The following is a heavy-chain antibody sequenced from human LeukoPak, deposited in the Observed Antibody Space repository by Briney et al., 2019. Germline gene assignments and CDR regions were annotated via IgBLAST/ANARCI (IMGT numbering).Heavy chain of an antibody. J-gene: IGHJ4*02. Sequence: GGSLRLSCAASGFTFSSYATTWVRQAPGKGLEWVSTIRSGAYTYYADSVKGRLSISRDHSKNTLYLEMNSLRAEDAAVYYCARISVVSRSGPLDYGGQGTLVTVSS. CDR2: IRSGAYT. D-gene: IGHD3-10*01. V-gene: IGHV3-23*01. CDR3: ARISVVSRSGPLDY. CDR1: GFTFSSYA.